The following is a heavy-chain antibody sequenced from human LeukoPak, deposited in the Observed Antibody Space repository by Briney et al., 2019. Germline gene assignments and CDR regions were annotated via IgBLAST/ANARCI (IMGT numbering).Heavy chain of an antibody. Sequence: SETLSLTCAVYGGSFSGYYWSWLRPPPGKGRVGWGEINHSGSANYHPSLERGVTITVDTSTNQISLTLSSVTAADTAVYYCARVVRPGYCTNGVCPRPRNYGMDVWGQGTTVTASS. J-gene: IGHJ6*02. CDR2: INHSGSA. V-gene: IGHV4-34*01. D-gene: IGHD2-8*01. CDR3: ARVVRPGYCTNGVCPRPRNYGMDV. CDR1: GGSFSGYY.